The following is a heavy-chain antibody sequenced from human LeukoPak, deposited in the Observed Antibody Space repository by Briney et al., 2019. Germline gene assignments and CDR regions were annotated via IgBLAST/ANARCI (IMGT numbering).Heavy chain of an antibody. CDR3: ARMDMVVVPAAITPGWFDP. J-gene: IGHJ5*02. V-gene: IGHV4-39*01. Sequence: PSETLSLTCTVAGGSISSSSYYWGWIRQPPGKGLEWIGSIYYSGSTYYNPSLKSRVTISVDTSKNQFSLKLSSVTAADTAVYYCARMDMVVVPAAITPGWFDPWGQGTLVTVSS. D-gene: IGHD2-2*03. CDR1: GGSISSSSYY. CDR2: IYYSGST.